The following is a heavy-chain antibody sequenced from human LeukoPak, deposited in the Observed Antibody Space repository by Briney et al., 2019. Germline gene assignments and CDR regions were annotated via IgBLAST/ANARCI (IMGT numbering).Heavy chain of an antibody. D-gene: IGHD3-9*01. CDR3: ARGRYFDWLFLFDY. J-gene: IGHJ4*02. CDR1: GGSFSGYY. Sequence: KPSETLSLTCAVYGGSFSGYYWSWIRQPPGKGLEWIGEINHSGSTNYNPSLKSRVTISVDTSKNQFSLKLSSVTAADTAVYYCARGRYFDWLFLFDYWGQGTLVTVSS. CDR2: INHSGST. V-gene: IGHV4-34*01.